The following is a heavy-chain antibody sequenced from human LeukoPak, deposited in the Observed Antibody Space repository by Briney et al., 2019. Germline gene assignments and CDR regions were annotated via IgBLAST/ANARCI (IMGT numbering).Heavy chain of an antibody. V-gene: IGHV1-2*02. J-gene: IGHJ4*02. CDR1: GYTFTGYY. D-gene: IGHD3-9*01. CDR3: ARSISGARLFMTYFDY. CDR2: INPNSGGT. Sequence: ASVKVSCKASGYTFTGYYMHWVRQAPGQGLEWMGWINPNSGGTNYAQKFQGRVTMTRDTSISTAYMELSRLRSDDTAVYYCARSISGARLFMTYFDYWGQGTLVTVSS.